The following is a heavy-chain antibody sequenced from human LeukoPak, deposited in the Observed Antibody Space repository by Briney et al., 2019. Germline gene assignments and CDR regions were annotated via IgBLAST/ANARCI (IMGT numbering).Heavy chain of an antibody. J-gene: IGHJ4*02. D-gene: IGHD6-13*01. V-gene: IGHV1-69*04. CDR3: ARVRKAAGTYYFDY. CDR2: IIPIFGIA. Sequence: GSSVKVSCKASGGTFSSYAISWVRQAPGQGLEWMGRIIPIFGIANYAQKFQGRVTITAGKSTSTAYMELSSLRSEDTAVYYCARVRKAAGTYYFDYWGQGTLVTVSS. CDR1: GGTFSSYA.